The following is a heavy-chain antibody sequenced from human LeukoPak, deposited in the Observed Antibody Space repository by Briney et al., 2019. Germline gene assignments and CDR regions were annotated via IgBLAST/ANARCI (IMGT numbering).Heavy chain of an antibody. D-gene: IGHD5-12*01. CDR2: ISYDGSNK. Sequence: GGSLRLSCAASGFTFSSYAMHWVRQAPGKGLEWVAVISYDGSNKYYADSVKGRFTISRDNSKNTLYLQMNSLRAEDTAVYYCARDRAKWLDYWGQGTLVTVSS. CDR3: ARDRAKWLDY. J-gene: IGHJ4*02. V-gene: IGHV3-30*04. CDR1: GFTFSSYA.